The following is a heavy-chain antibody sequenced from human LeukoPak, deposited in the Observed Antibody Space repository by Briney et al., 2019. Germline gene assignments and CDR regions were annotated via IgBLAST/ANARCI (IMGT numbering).Heavy chain of an antibody. J-gene: IGHJ4*02. V-gene: IGHV4-30-2*01. CDR2: VYNSGST. CDR3: ARGSGLQRKYYFHY. CDR1: GGSISSGGYF. D-gene: IGHD6-19*01. Sequence: PSQTLSLTCALSGGSISSGGYFWSSIRQPPGKGREWIGYVYNSGSTYYTPSLKSRFTISRDRSKNQLSLKLSSVTAADTAVYYCARGSGLQRKYYFHYWGQGTLVTVSS.